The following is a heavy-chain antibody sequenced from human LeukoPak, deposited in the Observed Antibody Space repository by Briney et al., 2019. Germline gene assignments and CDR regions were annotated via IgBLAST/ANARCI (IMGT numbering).Heavy chain of an antibody. CDR3: ARDYRGYRAPYYFDY. D-gene: IGHD2-15*01. V-gene: IGHV3-7*01. CDR1: GFTFSSYW. J-gene: IGHJ4*02. Sequence: GGSLRLSCAASGFTFSSYWMSWVRQAPGKGLEWVGNIKQDGSEKYYVDSVKGRFTISRDNAKNSLYPQMNSLGAEDTAVYYCARDYRGYRAPYYFDYWRQGTLVTVSS. CDR2: IKQDGSEK.